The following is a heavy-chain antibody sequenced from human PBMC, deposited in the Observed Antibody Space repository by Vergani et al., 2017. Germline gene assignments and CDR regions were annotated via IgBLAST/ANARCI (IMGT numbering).Heavy chain of an antibody. CDR1: GYSFTSYW. CDR2: IYPGDSDT. Sequence: EVQLVQSGAEVKKPGGSLKVSCKGSGYSFTSYWIGWVRQMPGKGLGWMGIIYPGDSDTRYSPSFQGQVTISADKSISTAYLQWSSLKASDTAMYYCARPQLYCSSTSCPAHYWGQGTLVTVSS. CDR3: ARPQLYCSSTSCPAHY. V-gene: IGHV5-51*01. D-gene: IGHD2-2*01. J-gene: IGHJ4*02.